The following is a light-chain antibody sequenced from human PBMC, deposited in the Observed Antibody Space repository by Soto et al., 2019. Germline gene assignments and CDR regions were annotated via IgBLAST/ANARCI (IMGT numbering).Light chain of an antibody. CDR3: QQYNGYQYT. Sequence: DIQMTQSPSSLSASVGDRVTITCRASQTISSGLAWYQQKPGQAPKLLIYKATNLQTGVASRFSGSGSGTEFSLTISGLQPDDFAVYYSQQYNGYQYTLGQGTRLDI. CDR1: QTISSG. J-gene: IGKJ2*01. CDR2: KAT. V-gene: IGKV1-5*03.